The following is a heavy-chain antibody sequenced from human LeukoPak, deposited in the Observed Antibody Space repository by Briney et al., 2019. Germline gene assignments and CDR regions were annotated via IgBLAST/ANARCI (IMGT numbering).Heavy chain of an antibody. CDR2: ISGGGETT. V-gene: IGHV3-23*01. CDR3: AKVREAWDY. CDR1: GFSFSTSL. Sequence: PGGSLRLSCVASGFSFSTSLMGWVRQAPGKGLEWVSAISGGGETTYYADSVKGRFTISRDNSESTLYLRMDSLGADDTAVYYCAKVREAWDYWGQGTQGTVSS. D-gene: IGHD5-24*01. J-gene: IGHJ4*02.